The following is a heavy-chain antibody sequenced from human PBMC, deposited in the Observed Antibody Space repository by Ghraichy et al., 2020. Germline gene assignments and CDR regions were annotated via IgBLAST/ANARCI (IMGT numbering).Heavy chain of an antibody. CDR3: ASGRALFSRDAFDI. J-gene: IGHJ3*02. CDR2: INHSGSS. D-gene: IGHD2/OR15-2a*01. V-gene: IGHV4-34*01. CDR1: GGSIIGYY. Sequence: SETLSLTCAVYGGSIIGYYWTWIRQPPGKGLEWIGEINHSGSSDYNPSLKSRVTISLDTSKNQFSLKLSSVTAADTAVYYCASGRALFSRDAFDIWGQGTMVTVSS.